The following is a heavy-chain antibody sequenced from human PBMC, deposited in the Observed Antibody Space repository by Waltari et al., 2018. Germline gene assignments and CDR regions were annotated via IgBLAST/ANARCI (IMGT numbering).Heavy chain of an antibody. D-gene: IGHD3-22*01. CDR1: RGTISGYS. Sequence: QLHLQESGPGLVKPSATLSLTCTVSRGTISGYSWTWIRQPPGRGLELIGYIDYTGSSDYNPSPKSRVTISLDTSNGQFSLNLFSVTAADTAVYYCARLLPPPTRTMILDSWGQGTLVTVSS. CDR2: IDYTGSS. CDR3: ARLLPPPTRTMILDS. V-gene: IGHV4-59*01. J-gene: IGHJ4*02.